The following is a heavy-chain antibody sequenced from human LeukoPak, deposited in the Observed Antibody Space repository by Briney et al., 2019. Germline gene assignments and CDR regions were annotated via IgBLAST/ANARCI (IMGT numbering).Heavy chain of an antibody. CDR3: AKLAVINGY. CDR1: GFTFSSYG. CDR2: ISYDGSNK. D-gene: IGHD4-11*01. J-gene: IGHJ4*02. V-gene: IGHV3-30*18. Sequence: PGRSLRLSCAASGFTFSSYGMHWVRQAPGKGLEWVAVISYDGSNKYYADSVKGRFTISRDNSKNTLYLQMNSLRAEDTAVYYCAKLAVINGYWGQGTLVTVSS.